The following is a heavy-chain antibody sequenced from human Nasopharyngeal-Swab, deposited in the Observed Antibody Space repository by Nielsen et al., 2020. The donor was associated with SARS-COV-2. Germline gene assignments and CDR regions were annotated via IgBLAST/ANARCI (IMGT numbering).Heavy chain of an antibody. CDR1: GFTFNNYN. Sequence: GESLKIFCAASGFTFNNYNFNWVRQAPGKGLEWVSSISSSSSYIYYADSVKGRFTISRDNAKNSLYLQMNSLRAEDTAVYYCARDGLDYDFWSAYFMDVWGQGTTVTVSS. D-gene: IGHD3-3*01. V-gene: IGHV3-21*01. J-gene: IGHJ6*02. CDR2: ISSSSSYI. CDR3: ARDGLDYDFWSAYFMDV.